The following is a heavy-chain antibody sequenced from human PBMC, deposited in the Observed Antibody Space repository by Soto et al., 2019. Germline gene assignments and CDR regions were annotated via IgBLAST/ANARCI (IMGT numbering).Heavy chain of an antibody. CDR2: INPYTGDT. V-gene: IGHV1-2*04. CDR1: GYTLTGKY. D-gene: IGHD3-16*01. J-gene: IGHJ6*02. Sequence: GASVKVSCKASGYTLTGKYIHWVRQAPGQGLEWMAWINPYTGDTNYAQKFQDWVTLTRDTSITTAYMEMRLRSDGTAVYYCARGRSAVLTHAMDVWGQGTTVTVSS. CDR3: ARGRSAVLTHAMDV.